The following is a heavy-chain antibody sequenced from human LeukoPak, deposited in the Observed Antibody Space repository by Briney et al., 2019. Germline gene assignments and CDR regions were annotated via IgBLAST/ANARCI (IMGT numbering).Heavy chain of an antibody. J-gene: IGHJ6*02. Sequence: GGSLRLSCAASGFTFSSYGMHWVRQAPGKGLEWVAVISYYGSNKYYADSVKGRFTISRDNSKNTLYLQMNSLRAEDTAVYYCAKESAEVAVAGTDYYYYGMDVWGQGTTVTVSS. CDR1: GFTFSSYG. D-gene: IGHD6-19*01. CDR2: ISYYGSNK. CDR3: AKESAEVAVAGTDYYYYGMDV. V-gene: IGHV3-30*18.